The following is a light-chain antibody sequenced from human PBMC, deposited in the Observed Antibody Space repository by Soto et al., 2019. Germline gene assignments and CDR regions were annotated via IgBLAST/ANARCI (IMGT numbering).Light chain of an antibody. J-gene: IGLJ2*01. CDR2: SNN. V-gene: IGLV1-44*01. CDR3: AAWDDRLNGPV. Sequence: QSVLTQPPSASGTPGQRVTISCSGSSSNIVSNTVNWYQQLPGTAPKLLIHSNNQRPSGVPDRFSDSKSGTSASLAISGLQSEDEADYYCAAWDDRLNGPVFGGGTKLTVL. CDR1: SSNIVSNT.